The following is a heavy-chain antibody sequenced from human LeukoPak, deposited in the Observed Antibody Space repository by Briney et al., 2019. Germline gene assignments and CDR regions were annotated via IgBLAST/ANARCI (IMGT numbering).Heavy chain of an antibody. CDR2: ISGYNGNT. CDR3: ARDGRSGIDAFDI. V-gene: IGHV1-18*01. J-gene: IGHJ3*02. Sequence: ASVKVSCKASGYTFTSYGISWVRQSPGQGLEWMGWISGYNGNTNYAQKLQGRVTMTTDTSTSTAYMELRSLRSDDSAVYYCARDGRSGIDAFDIWGQGTMVTVSS. CDR1: GYTFTSYG. D-gene: IGHD2-15*01.